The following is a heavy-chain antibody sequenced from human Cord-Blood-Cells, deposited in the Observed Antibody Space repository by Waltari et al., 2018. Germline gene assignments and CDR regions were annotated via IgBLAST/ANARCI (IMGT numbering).Heavy chain of an antibody. D-gene: IGHD6-13*01. CDR2: ISGSGGST. V-gene: IGHV3-23*01. CDR3: AKGTKGGSSWPYWYFDL. CDR1: GFTFSSYA. J-gene: IGHJ2*01. Sequence: EVQLLESGGGLVQPGGSLRLSCAASGFTFSSYAMRWVRQASGTGLEWVSAISGSGGSTYYADSVKGRFTISRDNSKNTLYLQMNSLRAEDTAVYYCAKGTKGGSSWPYWYFDLWGRGTLVTVS.